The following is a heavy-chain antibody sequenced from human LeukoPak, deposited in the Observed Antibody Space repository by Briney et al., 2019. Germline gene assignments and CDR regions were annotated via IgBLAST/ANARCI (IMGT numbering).Heavy chain of an antibody. J-gene: IGHJ4*02. CDR3: ARAIELSNDY. CDR1: GFTFDDYG. CDR2: INSNGSST. Sequence: GGSLRLSCAASGFTFDDYGMSWVRQAPGKGLVWVSCINSNGSSTSYADSVKGRFTISRDNAKNTLYLQMTSLRAEDTAVYYCARAIELSNDYCGQGALGTVSS. D-gene: IGHD3-16*02. V-gene: IGHV3-74*01.